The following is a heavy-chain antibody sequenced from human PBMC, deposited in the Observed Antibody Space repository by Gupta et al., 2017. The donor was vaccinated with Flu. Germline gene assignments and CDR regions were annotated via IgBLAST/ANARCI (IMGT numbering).Heavy chain of an antibody. CDR1: DYY. Sequence: DYYIHWVRQAPGQGLAWMGWINPNNGVTNYAQKFQGRVTMTRDTSISTAYLELNRLTSDDTAVYYCARGPRGYSGYNLGFWGQGTLVTVSS. CDR3: ARGPRGYSGYNLGF. J-gene: IGHJ4*02. D-gene: IGHD5-12*01. CDR2: INPNNGVT. V-gene: IGHV1-2*02.